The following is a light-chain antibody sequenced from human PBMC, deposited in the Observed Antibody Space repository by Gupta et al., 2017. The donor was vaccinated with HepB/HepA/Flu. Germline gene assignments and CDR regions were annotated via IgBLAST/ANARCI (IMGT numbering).Light chain of an antibody. V-gene: IGKV4-1*01. CDR3: QQYYSIPRT. Sequence: DIVMTQSPDSLAVSLGERATSNCKSSQSVLYSSNNKNYLAWYQQKPGQPPKLLIYWASTRDSGVPDRFSGSGSGTDFTLTISSLQAEDVAVYYCQQYYSIPRTFGQGTKVEIK. CDR2: WAS. J-gene: IGKJ1*01. CDR1: QSVLYSSNNKNY.